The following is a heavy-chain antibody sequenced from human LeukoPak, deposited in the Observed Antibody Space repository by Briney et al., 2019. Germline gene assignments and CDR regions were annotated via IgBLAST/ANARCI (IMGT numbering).Heavy chain of an antibody. J-gene: IGHJ6*03. CDR2: INQDGSEK. D-gene: IGHD3-3*01. CDR3: ARDHGFSYYYYYMDV. Sequence: PGRSLRLSCAASGFTLSRYWMSWVRQAPGKGLEWVANINQDGSEKYYVDSVKGRFTISRDNAKNSVYLQMNRLRAEDTAVYYCARDHGFSYYYYYMDVWGKGTTVTVSS. CDR1: GFTLSRYW. V-gene: IGHV3-7*01.